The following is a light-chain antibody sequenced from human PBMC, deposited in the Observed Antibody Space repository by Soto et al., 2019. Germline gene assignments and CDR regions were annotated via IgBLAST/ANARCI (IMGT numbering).Light chain of an antibody. CDR2: AAS. CDR1: QGISSY. Sequence: AIRMTQSPSSLSASTVYRFTITCRASQGISSYLAWYQQKPGKAPKLLIYAASTLQSGVPSRFSGSGSGTDFTLTISCLQSEDFATYYCQQYYSYPYTFGQGTKVDI. V-gene: IGKV1-8*01. J-gene: IGKJ2*01. CDR3: QQYYSYPYT.